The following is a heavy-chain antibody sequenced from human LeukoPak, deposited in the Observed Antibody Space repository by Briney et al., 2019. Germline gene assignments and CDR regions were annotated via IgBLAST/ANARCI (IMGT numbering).Heavy chain of an antibody. V-gene: IGHV4-31*03. CDR2: IYYIGST. D-gene: IGHD5-24*01. J-gene: IGHJ4*02. CDR1: GGSISSGGYY. CDR3: ARGSNGGYTFDY. Sequence: PSETLSLTCTVSGGSISSGGYYWSWIRQHPGKGLEWIGYIYYIGSTYYNPSLKSRVTISVDTSKNQFSLKLSSVTAADTAVYYCARGSNGGYTFDYWGQGTLVTVSS.